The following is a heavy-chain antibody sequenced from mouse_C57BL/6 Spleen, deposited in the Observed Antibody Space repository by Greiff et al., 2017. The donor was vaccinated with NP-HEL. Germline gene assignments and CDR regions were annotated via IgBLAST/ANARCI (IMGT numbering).Heavy chain of an antibody. CDR1: GYSFTGYY. Sequence: EVQLQESGPELVKPGASVKISCKASGYSFTGYYMNWVKQSPEKSLEWIGEINPSTGGTTYNQKFKAKATLTVDKSSSTAYMQLKSLTSEDSAVYYCARARPFAYWGQATLVTVSA. CDR3: ARARPFAY. V-gene: IGHV1-42*01. J-gene: IGHJ3*01. D-gene: IGHD1-2*01. CDR2: INPSTGGT.